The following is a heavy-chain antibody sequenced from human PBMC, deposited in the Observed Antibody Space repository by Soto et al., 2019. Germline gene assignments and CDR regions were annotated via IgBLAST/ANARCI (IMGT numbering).Heavy chain of an antibody. D-gene: IGHD5-12*01. Sequence: QVQLVQSGAEVKKPGASVKVSCKASGYTFTSYGISWVRQAPGQGLEWMGWISAYNGNTNYAQKLQGRVTMTTDTSTSTAYMERRSLRSDDTAVYYCARDNPAYSGYDSNWFDPWGQGTLVTVSS. J-gene: IGHJ5*02. CDR2: ISAYNGNT. CDR1: GYTFTSYG. V-gene: IGHV1-18*01. CDR3: ARDNPAYSGYDSNWFDP.